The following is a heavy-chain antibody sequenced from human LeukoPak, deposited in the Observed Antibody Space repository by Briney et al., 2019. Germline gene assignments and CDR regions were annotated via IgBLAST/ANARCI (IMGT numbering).Heavy chain of an antibody. J-gene: IGHJ4*02. V-gene: IGHV3-23*01. D-gene: IGHD3-22*01. CDR3: AKTSLGGLYDSLPDS. CDR1: GFIFSSYA. CDR2: ISAGGGST. Sequence: GGSLRLSCAASGFIFSSYAMSWVRQAPGKGLEWVSAISAGGGSTYYADSVEGRFTISRDNSKNTLYLQMNSLRAEDTAVYYCAKTSLGGLYDSLPDSWGQGTLVTVSS.